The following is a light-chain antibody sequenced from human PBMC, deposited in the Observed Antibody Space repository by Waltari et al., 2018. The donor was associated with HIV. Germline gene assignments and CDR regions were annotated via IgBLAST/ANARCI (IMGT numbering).Light chain of an antibody. J-gene: IGKJ5*01. CDR3: QQYKSYPLT. CDR1: QDIVNY. CDR2: AAS. V-gene: IGKV1-16*02. Sequence: DIQMTQSPSSLSASVGDRVTITCRASQDIVNYLVWFQQKPGEATKSLIYAASSLQRGVPSKFRGSGSGTDFTLTIDTLHSEDSATYYCQQYKSYPLTFGQGTRLEIK.